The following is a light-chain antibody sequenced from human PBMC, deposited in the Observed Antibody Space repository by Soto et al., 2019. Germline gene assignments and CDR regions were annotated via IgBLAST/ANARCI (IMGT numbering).Light chain of an antibody. Sequence: QSVLTQPPSVSAAPGQKVTISCSGSNSNIGNNYVSWYQQLPGTAPKLLIYDNSKRPSGIPDRFSGSKSGASATLDISGPQMGEGADYNGEPWNDSRTVVFAGGPRLPVL. CDR3: EPWNDSRTVV. CDR1: NSNIGNNY. CDR2: DNS. J-gene: IGLJ2*01. V-gene: IGLV1-51*01.